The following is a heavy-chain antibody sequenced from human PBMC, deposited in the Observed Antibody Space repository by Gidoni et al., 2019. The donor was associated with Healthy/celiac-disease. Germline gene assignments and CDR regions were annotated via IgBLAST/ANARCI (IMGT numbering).Heavy chain of an antibody. Sequence: GSLRLSCAASGFTFSSYAMSWVRQAPGKGLEWVSVIRGSGGNTYYADSVKGRFTISRDNSKNTLYLQMNSLRAEDTAVYYCAKGGGSSWSNWFDPWGQGTLVTVSS. V-gene: IGHV3-23*01. CDR3: AKGGGSSWSNWFDP. CDR2: IRGSGGNT. CDR1: GFTFSSYA. J-gene: IGHJ5*02. D-gene: IGHD6-13*01.